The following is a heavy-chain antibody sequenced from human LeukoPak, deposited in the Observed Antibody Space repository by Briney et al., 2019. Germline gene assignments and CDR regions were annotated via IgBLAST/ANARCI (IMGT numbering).Heavy chain of an antibody. D-gene: IGHD2/OR15-2a*01. J-gene: IGHJ3*02. CDR2: IYYSGST. V-gene: IGHV4-59*08. CDR3: ARTLGYAFDI. Sequence: PSETLSLTCAVYGGSFSGYYWSWIRQPPGKGLEWIGYIYYSGSTNYNPSLKSRVTISVDTSKNQFSLKLSSVTAADTAVYYCARTLGYAFDIWGQGTMVIVSS. CDR1: GGSFSGYY.